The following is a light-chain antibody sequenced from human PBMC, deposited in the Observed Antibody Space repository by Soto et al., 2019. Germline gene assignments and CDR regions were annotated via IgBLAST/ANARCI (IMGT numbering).Light chain of an antibody. CDR1: QSFSSTY. CDR2: GAS. CDR3: QQYGTSPRT. Sequence: EIVLTQSPGTLSLSPGERATLSCRASQSFSSTYLAWYQQKPGQAPRLLVYGASSRATGIPDRFSGFGSGTDFTLTISRLEPEDFAVYYCQQYGTSPRTFGQGTKVDIK. J-gene: IGKJ1*01. V-gene: IGKV3-20*01.